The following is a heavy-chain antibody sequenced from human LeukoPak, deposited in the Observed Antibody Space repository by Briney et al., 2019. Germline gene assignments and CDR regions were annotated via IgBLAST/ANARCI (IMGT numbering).Heavy chain of an antibody. Sequence: GASVKVSCKASGYTFTGYYMHWVRQAPGQGLEWMGWINPNSGGTNYAQKFQGRVTMTRDTSISTAYMELSRLRSDDTAVYYCNIVVVPAAEYYYYYYMDVWGKGTTVTVSS. CDR3: NIVVVPAAEYYYYYYMDV. CDR1: GYTFTGYY. J-gene: IGHJ6*03. D-gene: IGHD2-2*01. V-gene: IGHV1-2*02. CDR2: INPNSGGT.